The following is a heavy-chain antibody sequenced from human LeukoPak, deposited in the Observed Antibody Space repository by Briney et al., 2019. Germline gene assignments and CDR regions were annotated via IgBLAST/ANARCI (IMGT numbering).Heavy chain of an antibody. D-gene: IGHD3-22*01. CDR2: ISSSSSYI. CDR3: ARDRGDYYDSSGYSDY. V-gene: IGHV3-21*01. CDR1: GFTFSSYS. Sequence: GGSLRLSCAASGFTFSSYSMNWVRQAPGKGLEWVSSISSSSSYIYYADSVKGRFTISRDNAKNSLYLQMNSLRAEDTAVYYCARDRGDYYDSSGYSDYWGQGTLVTVSS. J-gene: IGHJ4*02.